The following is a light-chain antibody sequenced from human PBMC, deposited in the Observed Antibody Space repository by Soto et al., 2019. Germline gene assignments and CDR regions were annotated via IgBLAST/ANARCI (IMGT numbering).Light chain of an antibody. J-gene: IGLJ1*01. Sequence: HSALTQPASVSGSPGQSITISCTGTSSDVGGYNYVSWYQQHPGKAPKLMIYDVSNRPSGVSNRFSGSKSGNTASLTISGLQAEDEADYYCSSYTSSSTLYVFGTGTKLTGL. CDR2: DVS. CDR1: SSDVGGYNY. CDR3: SSYTSSSTLYV. V-gene: IGLV2-14*01.